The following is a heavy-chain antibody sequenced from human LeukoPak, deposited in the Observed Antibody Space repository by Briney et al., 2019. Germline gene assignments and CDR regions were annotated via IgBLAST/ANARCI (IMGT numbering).Heavy chain of an antibody. CDR3: ALYSSSWYGAFDI. D-gene: IGHD6-13*01. CDR1: GGSISSYY. V-gene: IGHV4-4*07. J-gene: IGHJ3*02. Sequence: SETLSLTCTVSGGSISSYYWSWIRQPAGKGLEWIGRIYTSGSTNYNPSLKSRVTMSVDMSKNQFSLKLSSVTAADTAVYYCALYSSSWYGAFDIWAKGQWSPSLQ. CDR2: IYTSGST.